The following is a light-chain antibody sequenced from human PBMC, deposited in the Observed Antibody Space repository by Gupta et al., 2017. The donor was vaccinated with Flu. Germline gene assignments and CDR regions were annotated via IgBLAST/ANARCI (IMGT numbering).Light chain of an antibody. CDR3: STWDETLNGHVV. CDR1: DSNIGTNP. Sequence: QSVLTQPPSASGPPGQRVTISCSGSDSNIGTNPVNWYQQVPGMAPKLLIYSRNQRPSGVPDRFSGSKSGTSASLAISALRSEDEAVYYCSTWDETLNGHVVFGGGTKLTVL. J-gene: IGLJ2*01. V-gene: IGLV1-44*01. CDR2: SRN.